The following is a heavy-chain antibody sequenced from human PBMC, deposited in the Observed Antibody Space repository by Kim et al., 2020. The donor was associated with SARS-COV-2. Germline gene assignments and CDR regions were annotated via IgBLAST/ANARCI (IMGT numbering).Heavy chain of an antibody. Sequence: SETLSLTCAVYGGSFSGYNWTWIRQPPGKGLELIGEINHSGSTNYSPSLKSRVTISVDTSKNQFSLKLTSVTAADTAVYYCARGERGRYCSSTSCQNFYYYMYVWGTGTTVTVSS. D-gene: IGHD2-2*01. V-gene: IGHV4-34*01. CDR1: GGSFSGYN. CDR2: INHSGST. J-gene: IGHJ6*03. CDR3: ARGERGRYCSSTSCQNFYYYMYV.